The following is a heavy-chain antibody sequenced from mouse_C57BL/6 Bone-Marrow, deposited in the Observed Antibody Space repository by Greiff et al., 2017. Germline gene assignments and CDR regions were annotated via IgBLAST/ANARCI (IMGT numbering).Heavy chain of an antibody. J-gene: IGHJ2*01. V-gene: IGHV1-81*01. CDR2: IYPRSGNT. CDR3: ARRGSSEYFDY. D-gene: IGHD3-2*02. CDR1: GYTFTSYG. Sequence: QVQLQQSGAELARPGASVKLSCKASGYTFTSYGISWVKQRTGQGLEWIGEIYPRSGNTYYNEKFKGKATLTADKSSSTAYMELRSLTSEDSAVYFCARRGSSEYFDYWGQGTTLTVSS.